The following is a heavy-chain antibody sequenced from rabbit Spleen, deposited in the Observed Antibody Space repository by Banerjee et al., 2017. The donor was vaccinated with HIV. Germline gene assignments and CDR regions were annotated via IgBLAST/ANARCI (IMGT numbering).Heavy chain of an antibody. CDR1: GFSFSDRDV. V-gene: IGHV1S45*01. D-gene: IGHD1-1*01. CDR2: ILGGSATT. J-gene: IGHJ3*01. CDR3: ARGSNGGGFGL. Sequence: QEQLVESGGGLVKPEGSLTLTCKASGFSFSDRDVMCWVRQAPGKGLQWIACILGGSATTYYASWAKGRFTISKTSSTTVDLKMTSLTVADMATYFCARGSNGGGFGLWGQGTLVTVS.